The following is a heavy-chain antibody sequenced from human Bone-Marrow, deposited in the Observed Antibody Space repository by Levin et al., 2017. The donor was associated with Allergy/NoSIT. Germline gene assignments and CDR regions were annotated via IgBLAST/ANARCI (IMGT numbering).Heavy chain of an antibody. D-gene: IGHD3-3*01. CDR2: IYPGDSDT. CDR1: GYSFTSYW. J-gene: IGHJ2*01. Sequence: GESLKISCKGSGYSFTSYWIGWVRQMPGKGLEWMGIIYPGDSDTRYSPSFQGQVTISADKSISTAYLQWSSLKASDTAMYYCARLGHDFWSGHHPAWYFDLWGRGTLVTVSS. V-gene: IGHV5-51*01. CDR3: ARLGHDFWSGHHPAWYFDL.